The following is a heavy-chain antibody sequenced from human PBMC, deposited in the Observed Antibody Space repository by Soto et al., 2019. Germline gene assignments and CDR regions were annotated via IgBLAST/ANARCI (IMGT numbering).Heavy chain of an antibody. D-gene: IGHD3-10*01. J-gene: IGHJ4*02. CDR2: IIPIFGKP. CDR1: GGIFSTYA. V-gene: IGHV1-69*01. CDR3: ARDRDDDGSGNYYNRIDF. Sequence: QVQLVQAGAEVKKPGSSVKVSCKASGGIFSTYAISWLRQAPGQGLEWMGGIIPIFGKPNYAQRFQGRVTITADESTTTSYMELSRLKSEDTGVYYCARDRDDDGSGNYYNRIDFWGQGTLVTVSS.